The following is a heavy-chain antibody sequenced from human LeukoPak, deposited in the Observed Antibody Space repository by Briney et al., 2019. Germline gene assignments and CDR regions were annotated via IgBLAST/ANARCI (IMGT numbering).Heavy chain of an antibody. CDR3: ARHYGP. J-gene: IGHJ5*02. Sequence: PGGSLRLSCAASGFTFSSYSMNWVRQPPGKGLEWIGYIYYSGSTYYNPSLKSRVTISVDTSKNQFSLKLSSVTAADTAVYYCARHYGPWGQGTLVTVSS. V-gene: IGHV4-59*08. D-gene: IGHD3-10*01. CDR1: GFTFSSYS. CDR2: IYYSGST.